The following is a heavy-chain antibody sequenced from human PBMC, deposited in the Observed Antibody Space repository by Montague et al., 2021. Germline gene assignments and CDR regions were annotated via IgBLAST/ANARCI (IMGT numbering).Heavy chain of an antibody. CDR3: TRPGGYCTNDTCYFWFAP. Sequence: SETLSLTCTVSGGSISRSSYYWGWIRQPPGKGLEWIGSIYSSGSTYYNPSLNSRVTISADTSKNQFSLKPSSVTAADTAVYYCTRPGGYCTNDTCYFWFAPWGQGILVTVSS. J-gene: IGHJ5*02. D-gene: IGHD2-8*01. CDR1: GGSISRSSYY. CDR2: IYSSGST. V-gene: IGHV4-39*01.